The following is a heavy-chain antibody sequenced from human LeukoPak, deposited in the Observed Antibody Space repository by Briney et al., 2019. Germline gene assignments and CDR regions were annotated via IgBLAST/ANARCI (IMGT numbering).Heavy chain of an antibody. CDR2: IYHSGST. Sequence: SETVSLTCTVSGYSISSGYYWGWIRQPPGKGLEWIGSIYHSGSTYYNPSLKSRVTISVDTSKNQFSLKLSSVTAADTAVYYCARVFTGKNYFDYWGQGTLVTVSS. CDR3: ARVFTGKNYFDY. D-gene: IGHD3-10*01. J-gene: IGHJ4*02. V-gene: IGHV4-38-2*02. CDR1: GYSISSGYY.